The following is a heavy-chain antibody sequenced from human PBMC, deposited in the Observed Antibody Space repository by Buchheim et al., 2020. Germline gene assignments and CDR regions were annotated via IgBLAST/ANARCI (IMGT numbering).Heavy chain of an antibody. CDR3: ARGSVGVMITFGGATYGMDV. CDR1: GGSFSGYY. D-gene: IGHD3-16*01. CDR2: INHSGST. Sequence: QVQLQQWGAGLLKPSETLSLTCAVYGGSFSGYYWSWIRQPPGKGLEWIGEINHSGSTNYNPSLKSRVTISVDTSKNQFSLKLSSVTAADTAVYYCARGSVGVMITFGGATYGMDVWGQGTT. V-gene: IGHV4-34*01. J-gene: IGHJ6*02.